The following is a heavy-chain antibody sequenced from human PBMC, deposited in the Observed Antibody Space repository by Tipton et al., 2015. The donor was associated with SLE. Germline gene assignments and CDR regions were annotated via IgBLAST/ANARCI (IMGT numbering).Heavy chain of an antibody. CDR1: GFTFSTYD. V-gene: IGHV3-30*04. D-gene: IGHD3-16*01. CDR2: ISYDGSNK. Sequence: SLRLSCAASGFTFSTYDMNWVRQAPGKGLEWVALISYDGSNKYYADSVKGRFTISRDNSKNTRYLQMHSLRAEDPAVYYCAGGLVRRHDDIDVWGKGTTFTVS. CDR3: AGGLVRRHDDIDV. J-gene: IGHJ6*03.